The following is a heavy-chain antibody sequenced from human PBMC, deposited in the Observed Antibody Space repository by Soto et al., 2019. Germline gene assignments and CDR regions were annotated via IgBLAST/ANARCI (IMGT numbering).Heavy chain of an antibody. CDR2: IYPGDSDT. D-gene: IGHD5-18*01. CDR3: ARQLSTAMVTYYYYYGMDV. J-gene: IGHJ6*02. CDR1: GYSFTSYW. V-gene: IGHV5-51*01. Sequence: PGESLKISCKGSGYSFTSYWIGWVRQMPGKGLEWMGIIYPGDSDTRYSPSFQGQVTISADKSISTAYLQWSSLKASDTAMYYCARQLSTAMVTYYYYYGMDVWGQGTTVTVSS.